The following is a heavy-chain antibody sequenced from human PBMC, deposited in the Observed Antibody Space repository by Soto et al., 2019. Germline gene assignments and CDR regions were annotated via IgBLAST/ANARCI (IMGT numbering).Heavy chain of an antibody. J-gene: IGHJ6*02. D-gene: IGHD6-25*01. CDR2: IYYSGST. CDR3: ARESGGYDSSTRYGLDV. CDR1: GGSISSGDYY. V-gene: IGHV4-30-4*01. Sequence: LSLTCTVSGGSISSGDYYWSWIRQQPGKGLEWIGYIYYSGSTDYNPSLKSRVTISVDRSKNQFSLNLSSVTAADTAIYYCARESGGYDSSTRYGLDVWGQGTTVTVSS.